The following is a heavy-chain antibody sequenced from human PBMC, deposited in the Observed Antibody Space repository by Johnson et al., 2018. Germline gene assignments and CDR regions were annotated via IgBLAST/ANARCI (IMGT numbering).Heavy chain of an antibody. CDR1: GGSISSYY. Sequence: QVQLQESGPGLVKPSETLSLTCTVSGGSISSYYWSWIRQPPGKGLAWIGYIYYSGSPNYNPSLKSRVTISVDTSKNQFSLKLSSVTAADPAMYYFARHLGCSGGTCYGNDAFDIWGQGTMVTVSS. CDR3: ARHLGCSGGTCYGNDAFDI. V-gene: IGHV4-59*01. CDR2: IYYSGSP. D-gene: IGHD2-15*01. J-gene: IGHJ3*02.